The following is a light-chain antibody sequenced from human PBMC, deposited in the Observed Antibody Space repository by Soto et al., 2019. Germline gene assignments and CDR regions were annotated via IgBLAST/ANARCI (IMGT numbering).Light chain of an antibody. CDR2: EVT. J-gene: IGLJ1*01. CDR1: SSDVGGYDV. CDR3: SSYTSSSTYV. V-gene: IGLV2-14*02. Sequence: QSALTQPASVSGSPGQTITISCTGTSSDVGGYDVVSWYQQHPGKAPKLLIYEVTKRPSGVSNRFSGSKSGNTASLTISGLQAEDEADYYCSSYTSSSTYVFGTGTKVTVL.